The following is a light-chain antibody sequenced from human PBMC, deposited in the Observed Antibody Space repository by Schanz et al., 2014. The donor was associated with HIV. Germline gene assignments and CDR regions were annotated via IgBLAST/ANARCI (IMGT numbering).Light chain of an antibody. V-gene: IGLV2-14*03. CDR1: SSDVGGYNY. CDR3: SSYAGSNNLV. J-gene: IGLJ3*02. CDR2: DVS. Sequence: QSALTQPASVSGSPGQSITISCTGTSSDVGGYNYVSWYQQVPGKAPKLMIYDVSNRPSGVSNRFSGSKSGNTASLTVSGLQAEDEADYYCSSYAGSNNLVFGGGTKLTVL.